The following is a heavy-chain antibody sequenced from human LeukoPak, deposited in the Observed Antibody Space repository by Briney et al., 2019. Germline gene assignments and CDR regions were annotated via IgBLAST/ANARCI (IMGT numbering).Heavy chain of an antibody. Sequence: SETLSLTCAVYGGSFSGYYWSWIRQPPGKGLEWIGEINHSGSTNYNPSLKSRVTISVDTSKNQFSLKLSSVTAADTAVYYCARQSITIFGVVIYWGQGTLVTVSS. CDR1: GGSFSGYY. D-gene: IGHD3-3*01. J-gene: IGHJ4*02. CDR3: ARQSITIFGVVIY. V-gene: IGHV4-34*01. CDR2: INHSGST.